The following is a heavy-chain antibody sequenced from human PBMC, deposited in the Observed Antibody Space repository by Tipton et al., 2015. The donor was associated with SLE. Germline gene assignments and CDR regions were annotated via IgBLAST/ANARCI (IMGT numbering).Heavy chain of an antibody. J-gene: IGHJ4*02. D-gene: IGHD4-17*01. CDR3: ARAYGARPPPAYFDY. CDR2: ISYSGST. CDR1: GASISTGNYY. V-gene: IGHV4-31*03. Sequence: TLSLTCTVSGASISTGNYYWTWIRHLPGKGLEWIGYISYSGSTYSNPSLKSRFAISVDTSENQFSLKLNSMTAADTAIYYCARAYGARPPPAYFDYWGQGTLVTVPS.